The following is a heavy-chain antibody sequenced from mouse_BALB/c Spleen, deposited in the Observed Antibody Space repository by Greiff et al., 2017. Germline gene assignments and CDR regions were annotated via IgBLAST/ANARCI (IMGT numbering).Heavy chain of an antibody. V-gene: IGHV1S81*02. CDR3: ARSYYYGSSPYFDY. D-gene: IGHD1-1*01. Sequence: VQLQQPGAELVKPGASVKLSCKASDYTFTSYWMHWVKQRPGQGLEWIGEINPSNGRTNYNEKFKSKATLTVDKSSSTAYMQLSSLTSEDSAVYYCARSYYYGSSPYFDYWGQGTTLTVSS. CDR2: INPSNGRT. CDR1: DYTFTSYW. J-gene: IGHJ2*01.